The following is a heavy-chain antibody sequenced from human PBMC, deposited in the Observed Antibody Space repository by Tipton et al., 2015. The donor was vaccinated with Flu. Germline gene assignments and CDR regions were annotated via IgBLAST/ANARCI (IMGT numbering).Heavy chain of an antibody. CDR3: ARGPTYCGGGCYYYFDS. CDR2: INEDGSEN. D-gene: IGHD2-21*01. Sequence: GSLRLSCAASGFTFSSSWMTLVRQAPGKGLEWVANINEDGSENSYVDSVRGRFTISRDNAKKSLYLQVNSLRAEDTAVYYCARGPTYCGGGCYYYFDSWGQGSLVTVSS. CDR1: GFTFSSSW. J-gene: IGHJ4*02. V-gene: IGHV3-7*01.